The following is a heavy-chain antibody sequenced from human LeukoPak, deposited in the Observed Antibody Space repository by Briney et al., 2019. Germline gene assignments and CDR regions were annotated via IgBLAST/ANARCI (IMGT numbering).Heavy chain of an antibody. V-gene: IGHV3-23*01. Sequence: GGSLRLSCAASGLTFSSYAMSWVRQAPGKGLEWVSAISGSGVTTYLADSVKGRFTISRDKSKNTLYLQMNSLRAEDTAVYYCAKSPECGGDCYNLSDWGQGTQVTVSS. CDR1: GLTFSSYA. D-gene: IGHD2-21*01. J-gene: IGHJ4*02. CDR2: ISGSGVTT. CDR3: AKSPECGGDCYNLSD.